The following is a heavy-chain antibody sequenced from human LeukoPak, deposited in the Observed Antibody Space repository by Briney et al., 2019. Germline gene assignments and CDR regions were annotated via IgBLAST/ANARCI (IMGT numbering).Heavy chain of an antibody. V-gene: IGHV3-30*04. D-gene: IGHD4-17*01. J-gene: IGHJ5*02. CDR3: ARNPRPRTTVTTLGWFDP. CDR2: ISYDGSNK. Sequence: GGSLRLSCAASGFTFSSYAMHWVRQAPGKGLEWVAVISYDGSNKYYADSVKGRFTISRDNSKNTLYLQMNSPRAEDTAVYYCARNPRPRTTVTTLGWFDPWGQGTLVTVSS. CDR1: GFTFSSYA.